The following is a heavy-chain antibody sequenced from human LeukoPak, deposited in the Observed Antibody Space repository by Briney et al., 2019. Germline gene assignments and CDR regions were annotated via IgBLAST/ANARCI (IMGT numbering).Heavy chain of an antibody. CDR3: ARDGLVVPAAITAFNWFDP. V-gene: IGHV3-21*01. D-gene: IGHD2-2*01. Sequence: KTGGSLRLSCAASGFVFSSYSMNWVRQAPGKGLEWVSTISSSSSYIYYADSVKGRFTISRDNAKNSLYLQMNSLRAEDTAVYYCARDGLVVPAAITAFNWFDPWGQGALVTVSS. J-gene: IGHJ5*02. CDR2: ISSSSSYI. CDR1: GFVFSSYS.